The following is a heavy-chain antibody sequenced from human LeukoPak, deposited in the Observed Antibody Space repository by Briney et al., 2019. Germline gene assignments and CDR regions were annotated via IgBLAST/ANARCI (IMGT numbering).Heavy chain of an antibody. D-gene: IGHD3-3*01. CDR2: ISYDGSNK. Sequence: GGSLRLSCAASGFTFSSYAMHWVRQAPGKGLEWVAVISYDGSNKYYADSVKGRFTISRDNSKNTLYLQMNSLRAEDTAVYYCARSYYDFWSGYSWVIDPWGQGTLVTVSS. J-gene: IGHJ5*02. CDR1: GFTFSSYA. CDR3: ARSYYDFWSGYSWVIDP. V-gene: IGHV3-30-3*01.